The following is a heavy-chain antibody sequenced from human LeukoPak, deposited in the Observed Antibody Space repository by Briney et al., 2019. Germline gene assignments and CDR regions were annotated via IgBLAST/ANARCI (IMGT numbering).Heavy chain of an antibody. J-gene: IGHJ3*02. D-gene: IGHD3-3*01. V-gene: IGHV5-51*01. CDR3: AARPPLWSSWGAFDI. CDR1: GYSFTSYW. Sequence: GESLKISCKGPGYSFTSYWIGWVRQMPGKGLEWMGIIYPGDSDTRYSPSFQGQVTISADKSISTAYLQWSSLKASDTAMYYCAARPPLWSSWGAFDIWGQGTMVTVSS. CDR2: IYPGDSDT.